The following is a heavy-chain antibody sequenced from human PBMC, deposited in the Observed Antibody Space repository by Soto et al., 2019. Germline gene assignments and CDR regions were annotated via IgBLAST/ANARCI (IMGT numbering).Heavy chain of an antibody. CDR1: GFTFSSYW. D-gene: IGHD3-22*01. CDR3: ARGDGDRYDRNGYPGRH. Sequence: EVQLVESGGGLVQPAESLTLSCAASGFTFSSYWMHWVRQAPGEGLVWVSRIKSDGSGTYYADSVKGRLTISRENGKITFYLQMNSLRVEDTAAYFCARGDGDRYDRNGYPGRHWGQGTLVTVSS. J-gene: IGHJ4*02. CDR2: IKSDGSGT. V-gene: IGHV3-74*01.